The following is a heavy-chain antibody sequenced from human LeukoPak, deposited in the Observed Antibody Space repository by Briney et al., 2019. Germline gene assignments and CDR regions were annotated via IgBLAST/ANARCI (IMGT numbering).Heavy chain of an antibody. D-gene: IGHD4-17*01. Sequence: GASVKVSCKASGYTFTDYYMHWVRQAPGQGLEWMGWISPNSGGTNYAQKFQGRVTMTRDTSTSTAYMELSRLRSDDTAVYYCARDYGEDNWFDPWGQGTLVTVSP. CDR2: ISPNSGGT. J-gene: IGHJ5*02. CDR1: GYTFTDYY. CDR3: ARDYGEDNWFDP. V-gene: IGHV1-2*02.